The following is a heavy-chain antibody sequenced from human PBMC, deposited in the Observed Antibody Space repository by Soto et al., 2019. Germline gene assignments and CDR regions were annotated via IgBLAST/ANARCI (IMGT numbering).Heavy chain of an antibody. D-gene: IGHD3-16*01. CDR3: ARDLGGLMPSN. V-gene: IGHV3-11*06. CDR2: ISSSSSYT. Sequence: SLRLSCAASGFTFSDYYMSWIRQAPGKGLEWVSYISSSSSYTKYADSVKGRFNISRENAKNSLYLQMDSLRAEDTAVYYCARDLGGLMPSNWGQGTLVPVSP. J-gene: IGHJ4*02. CDR1: GFTFSDYY.